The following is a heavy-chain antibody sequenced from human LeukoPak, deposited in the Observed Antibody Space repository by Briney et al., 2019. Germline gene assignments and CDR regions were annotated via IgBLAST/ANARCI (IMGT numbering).Heavy chain of an antibody. J-gene: IGHJ4*02. CDR2: IANDGRDK. Sequence: GGSLRLSCAGSGLIFNSYAMHWVRQTPGKGLEWMAVIANDGRDKRYADSMKGRFTVSRDNSMHMVYLQMNSLRVDDTAVYYCAKDVKIGPADYYFDNWGQGTLVTVSS. CDR3: AKDVKIGPADYYFDN. D-gene: IGHD2-2*01. CDR1: GLIFNSYA. V-gene: IGHV3-30*18.